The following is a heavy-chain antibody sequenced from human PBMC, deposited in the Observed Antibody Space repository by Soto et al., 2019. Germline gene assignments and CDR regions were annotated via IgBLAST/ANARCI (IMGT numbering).Heavy chain of an antibody. Sequence: GASETVSCKASGYTFTTYYMHWVRQAPGQGLEWMGIINSSSGSTSYAQRFQGRFTMIKDSATSTVYMDLSSLRSEDTAVYYCGRGRGRWIQFAYFDYWGQGTLVTVSS. V-gene: IGHV1-46*01. CDR2: INSSSGST. CDR1: GYTFTTYY. J-gene: IGHJ4*02. CDR3: GRGRGRWIQFAYFDY. D-gene: IGHD5-18*01.